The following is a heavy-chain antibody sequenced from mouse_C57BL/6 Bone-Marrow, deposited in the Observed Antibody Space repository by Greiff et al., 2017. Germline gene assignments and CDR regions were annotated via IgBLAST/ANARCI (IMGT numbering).Heavy chain of an antibody. J-gene: IGHJ1*03. CDR1: GYTFTSYW. Sequence: QVQLQQPGTELVKPGASVKLSCKASGYTFTSYWMHWVKQRPGQGLEWIGNINPSNGGTNYNEKFKSKATLTVDKSSSTAYMHLSSLTSEDSAVYYCARGDYSRRYFDVWGTGTTVTVSS. CDR3: ARGDYSRRYFDV. V-gene: IGHV1-53*01. D-gene: IGHD1-1*01. CDR2: INPSNGGT.